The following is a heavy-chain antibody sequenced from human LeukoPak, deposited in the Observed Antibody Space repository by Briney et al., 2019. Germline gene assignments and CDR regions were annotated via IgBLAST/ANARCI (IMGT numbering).Heavy chain of an antibody. V-gene: IGHV1-69*13. CDR3: AXXRGTMIVVAPFFYY. CDR1: GGTFSNYA. CDR2: IIPIFGTA. J-gene: IGHJ4*02. D-gene: IGHD3-22*01. Sequence: GASVKVSCKASGGTFSNYAISWVRQAPGQGLEWMGGIIPIFGTANYAQKFQGRVTITADESTSTAYMELSSLRSEDTAVYYCAXXRGTMIVVAPFFYYWGQGTLVTVSS.